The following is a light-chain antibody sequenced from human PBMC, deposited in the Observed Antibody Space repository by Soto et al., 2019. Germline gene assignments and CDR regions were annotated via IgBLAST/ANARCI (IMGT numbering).Light chain of an antibody. Sequence: EIVLTPSPATLSLSPVEVADLSFSASQSVSDYLAWYQQKPGQVPRLLIYEASRRATGIPARFSGSGSGTDFTLVISSLEPEDFAVYYCQQRYNWPWTFGQGTKVDIK. J-gene: IGKJ1*01. CDR2: EAS. CDR1: QSVSDY. V-gene: IGKV3-11*01. CDR3: QQRYNWPWT.